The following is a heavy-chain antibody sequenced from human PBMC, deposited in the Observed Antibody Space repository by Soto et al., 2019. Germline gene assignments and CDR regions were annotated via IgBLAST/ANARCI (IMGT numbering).Heavy chain of an antibody. V-gene: IGHV1-69*06. CDR1: GGSFSSYA. J-gene: IGHJ4*02. CDR3: ARDYVWGSYRPLDY. D-gene: IGHD3-16*02. Sequence: SVKVAWKASGGSFSSYASVWVRQAPGQGLEWMGGIIPIFGTANYAQKFQGRVTITADKSTSTAYMELSSLRSEDTAVYYCARDYVWGSYRPLDYWGQGTLVTVSS. CDR2: IIPIFGTA.